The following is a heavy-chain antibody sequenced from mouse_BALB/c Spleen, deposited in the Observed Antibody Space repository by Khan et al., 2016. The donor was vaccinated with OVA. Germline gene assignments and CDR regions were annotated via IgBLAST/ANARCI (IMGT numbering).Heavy chain of an antibody. CDR3: ARQPYYHYNIMDY. CDR1: GFSLTNYG. CDR2: IWSDGST. J-gene: IGHJ4*01. D-gene: IGHD2-10*01. Sequence: QVQLKESGPGLVAPSQSLSITCTISGFSLTNYGIHWVRQPPGKGLEWLVVIWSDGSTTYNSALKSRLTISKDNYKSQDFLKMNSLQTDDTGMYFCARQPYYHYNIMDYWGQGTSVTVSS. V-gene: IGHV2-6-1*01.